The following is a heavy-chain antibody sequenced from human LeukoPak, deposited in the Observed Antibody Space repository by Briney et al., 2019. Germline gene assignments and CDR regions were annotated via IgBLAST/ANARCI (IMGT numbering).Heavy chain of an antibody. D-gene: IGHD6-19*01. CDR2: ISSSSSYI. CDR1: GFTFSSYS. CDR3: ARESIAVAGTHDY. Sequence: GGSLRLSCAASGFTFSSYSMNWVRQAPGKGLEWVSSISSSSSYIYYADSVKGRFTISRDNAKNSLYLQMNSLRAEDTAVYYCARESIAVAGTHDYWGQGTLVNVSS. V-gene: IGHV3-21*01. J-gene: IGHJ4*02.